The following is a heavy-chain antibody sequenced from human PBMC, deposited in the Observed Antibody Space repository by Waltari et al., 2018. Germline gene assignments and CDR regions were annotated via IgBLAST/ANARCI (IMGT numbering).Heavy chain of an antibody. D-gene: IGHD3-9*01. CDR2: IRSKENGGAK. CDR1: GFSFSDAW. CDR3: VTPPIFAAHGGFDY. J-gene: IGHJ4*02. Sequence: EVVLAESGGGLVKPGGSLRLSCAASGFSFSDAWMSWVRQIPGKGLEWRGRIRSKENGGAKEYSAAVKDRFVISRYDSEKMLFLEMTNLKIEDTGVYYCVTPPIFAAHGGFDYWGQGALVTVSS. V-gene: IGHV3-15*01.